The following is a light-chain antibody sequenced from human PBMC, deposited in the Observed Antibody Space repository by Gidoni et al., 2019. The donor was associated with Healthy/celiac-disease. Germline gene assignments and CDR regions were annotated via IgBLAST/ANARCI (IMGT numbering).Light chain of an antibody. CDR2: DAS. J-gene: IGKJ2*01. Sequence: EIVLTQSPATLSLSPGESATLSCRASQSVSSYLAWYQQKPGQAPRLLIYDASNRATGIPARFSGSGSGTDFTLTISSLEPEDFAVYHCQQRSNWPSYTFGQGTKLEIK. V-gene: IGKV3-11*01. CDR1: QSVSSY. CDR3: QQRSNWPSYT.